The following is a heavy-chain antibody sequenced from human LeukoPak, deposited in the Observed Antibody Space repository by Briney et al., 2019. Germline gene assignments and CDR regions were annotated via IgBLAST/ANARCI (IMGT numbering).Heavy chain of an antibody. CDR2: IWYDGSDK. CDR3: ARDRVLHYFDY. D-gene: IGHD3-16*01. Sequence: PGRSLRLSCAASGFTFSSHGMHWVRQAPGKGLEWVAVIWYDGSDKYYADSVKGRFTISRDNSKNTLYLQMTSLRADDTAVYYYARDRVLHYFDYWGQGALVTVSS. CDR1: GFTFSSHG. J-gene: IGHJ4*02. V-gene: IGHV3-33*01.